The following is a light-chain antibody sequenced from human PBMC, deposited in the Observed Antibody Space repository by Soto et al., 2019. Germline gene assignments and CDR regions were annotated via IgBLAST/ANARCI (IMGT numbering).Light chain of an antibody. J-gene: IGLJ1*01. CDR3: SSFTTTYFYV. CDR2: NVY. V-gene: IGLV2-14*03. CDR1: SSDVGAYNF. Sequence: QSALTQPASVSGSPGQSITISCTGTSSDVGAYNFVSWHQQHPGKAPKLMIYNVYDRPSGISYRFSATRSAFTASLTISGLQPEDEADYYCSSFTTTYFYVFGPGTKVTVL.